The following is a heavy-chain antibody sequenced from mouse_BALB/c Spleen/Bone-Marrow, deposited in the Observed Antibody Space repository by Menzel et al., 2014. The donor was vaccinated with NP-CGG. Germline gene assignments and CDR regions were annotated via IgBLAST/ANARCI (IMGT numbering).Heavy chain of an antibody. CDR3: AWEVRQGPWFAY. D-gene: IGHD2-14*01. CDR2: ISSGGSYT. J-gene: IGHJ3*01. CDR1: GFTFSSYA. V-gene: IGHV5-9-4*01. Sequence: EVQLQQSGGDLVKPGGSLKLSCAASGFTFSSYAMTWVRQSPEKRLEWVAEISSGGSYTYHPDTVTSRFTISRDNAKKTLYLEMTSLRSEDTAMYYCAWEVRQGPWFAYWGQGTLVTVSA.